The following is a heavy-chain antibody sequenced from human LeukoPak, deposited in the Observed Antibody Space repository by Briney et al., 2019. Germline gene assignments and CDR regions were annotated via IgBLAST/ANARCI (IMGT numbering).Heavy chain of an antibody. V-gene: IGHV4-39*07. CDR1: GGSISSSSYY. CDR3: ARDIILDQGGY. D-gene: IGHD1-1*01. J-gene: IGHJ4*02. Sequence: SQTLSLTCTVSGGSISSSSYYWGWIRQPPGKGLEWIGSIYYSGSTYYNPSLKSRVTISVDTSKNQFSLKLSSVTAADTAVYYCARDIILDQGGYWGQGTLVTVSS. CDR2: IYYSGST.